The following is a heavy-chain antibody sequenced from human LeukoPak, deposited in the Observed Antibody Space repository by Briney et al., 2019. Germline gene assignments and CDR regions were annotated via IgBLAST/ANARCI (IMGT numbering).Heavy chain of an antibody. D-gene: IGHD6-13*01. CDR2: ISYDGSNK. CDR1: GFTFSSYG. V-gene: IGHV3-30*03. CDR3: ARGKFGAAGNLFDY. J-gene: IGHJ4*02. Sequence: PGRSLRLSCAASGFTFSSYGMHWVRQAPGKGLEWVAVISYDGSNKYYADSVKGRFTISRDNSKNTLYLQMNSLRAEDTAVYYCARGKFGAAGNLFDYWGQGTLVTVSS.